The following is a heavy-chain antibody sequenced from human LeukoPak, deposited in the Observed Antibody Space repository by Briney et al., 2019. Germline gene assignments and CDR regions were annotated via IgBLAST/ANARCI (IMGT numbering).Heavy chain of an antibody. CDR2: ISSRGELT. D-gene: IGHD3-22*01. J-gene: IGHJ4*02. V-gene: IGHV3-23*01. CDR3: ARDRPNYYGSDGHYYRQNGDY. CDR1: GFTFSIYA. Sequence: PGVSLRLSCAASGFTFSIYAMSWVRQAPGKGLEWVSSISSRGELTFYADSVKGRFTISRDNSESTLYLQMKILRAEDTAIYYCARDRPNYYGSDGHYYRQNGDYWGQGTLVTVSS.